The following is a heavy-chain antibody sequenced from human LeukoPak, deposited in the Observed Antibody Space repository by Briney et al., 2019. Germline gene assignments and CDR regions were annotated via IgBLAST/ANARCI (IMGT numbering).Heavy chain of an antibody. J-gene: IGHJ4*02. D-gene: IGHD6-6*01. CDR3: ARGSLGPSLEYSSSSKLEGFDY. CDR2: IIPIFGTA. Sequence: SVKVSCKASGYTFTDYYINWVRQAPGQGLEWMGGIIPIFGTANYAQKFQGRVTITADKSTSTAYMELSSLRSEDTAVYYCARGSLGPSLEYSSSSKLEGFDYWGQGTLVTVSS. CDR1: GYTFTDYY. V-gene: IGHV1-69*06.